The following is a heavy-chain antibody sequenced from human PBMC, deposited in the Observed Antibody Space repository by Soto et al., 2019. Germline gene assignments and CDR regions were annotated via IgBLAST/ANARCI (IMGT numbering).Heavy chain of an antibody. D-gene: IGHD1-26*01. Sequence: EVQLVESGGGVVQPGGTLRLSCTASGFTFHTHWMHWVRQAPGKGLVWVSRIYFDGITTNYADSVKGRLTASRDNAKNTVYLHVNTLRDEDTAVYYCARGGAMGVDYWGQGTLVTVSS. V-gene: IGHV3-74*01. CDR1: GFTFHTHW. J-gene: IGHJ4*02. CDR2: IYFDGITT. CDR3: ARGGAMGVDY.